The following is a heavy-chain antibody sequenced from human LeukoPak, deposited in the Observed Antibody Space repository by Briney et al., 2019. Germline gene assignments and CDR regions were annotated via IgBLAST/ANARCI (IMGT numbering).Heavy chain of an antibody. CDR2: ISAYNGNT. Sequence: ASVKGPCKAPGYTFTSYGISWVRQAPGQGLEWMGRISAYNGNTNYAQKLQGRVTMTTDTSTSTAYMELRSLRSDDTAVYYCARVAPFYYYGSGSYFHYYYGMDVWGQGTTVTVSS. D-gene: IGHD3-10*01. CDR1: GYTFTSYG. J-gene: IGHJ6*02. V-gene: IGHV1-18*01. CDR3: ARVAPFYYYGSGSYFHYYYGMDV.